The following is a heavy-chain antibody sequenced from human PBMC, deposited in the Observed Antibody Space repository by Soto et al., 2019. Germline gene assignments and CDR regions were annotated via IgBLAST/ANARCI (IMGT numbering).Heavy chain of an antibody. D-gene: IGHD6-13*01. CDR2: THPGNSES. CDR1: GYTFSNQW. CDR3: ATHTSTGYWDC. Sequence: PGESLKISCQGSGYTFSNQWIAWVRQMPGKGLEWMGLTHPGNSESRYSPSIQGQVTMSVDKSINTAFLQWSSLKASDSAMYYCATHTSTGYWDCWGQGTLVTVSS. J-gene: IGHJ4*02. V-gene: IGHV5-51*01.